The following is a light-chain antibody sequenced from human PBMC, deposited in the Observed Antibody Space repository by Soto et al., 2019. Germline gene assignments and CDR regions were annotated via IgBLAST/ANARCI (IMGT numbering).Light chain of an antibody. CDR2: KAS. J-gene: IGKJ1*01. CDR3: QQYNSYSPT. V-gene: IGKV1-5*03. Sequence: DIQMTQSPSTLSASVGDRVTITCRASQSISVWLAWYQQKAGKAPNLLIYKASRLESGVPSRFSGSGSEPEFTLTISGLQPGDSATYYCQQYNSYSPTVGQGTKVDSK. CDR1: QSISVW.